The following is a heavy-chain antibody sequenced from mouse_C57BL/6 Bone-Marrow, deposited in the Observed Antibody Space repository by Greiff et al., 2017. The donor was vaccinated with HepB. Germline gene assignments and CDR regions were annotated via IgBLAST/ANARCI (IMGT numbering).Heavy chain of an antibody. J-gene: IGHJ3*01. CDR2: ISYSGST. CDR1: GYSITSGYD. D-gene: IGHD2-2*01. CDR3: ARVEGGYGYAWFAY. Sequence: DVMLVESGPGMVKPSQSLSLTCTVTGYSITSGYDWHWIRHFPGNKLEWMGYISYSGSTKYNPSLKSRISITHDTSKNHFFLKLNSVTTEDTATYYCARVEGGYGYAWFAYWGQGTLVTVSA. V-gene: IGHV3-1*01.